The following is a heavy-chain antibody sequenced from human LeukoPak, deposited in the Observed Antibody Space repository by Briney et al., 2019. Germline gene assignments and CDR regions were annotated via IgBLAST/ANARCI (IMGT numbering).Heavy chain of an antibody. CDR1: GGTFNTYG. V-gene: IGHV1-69*01. CDR2: IIPFVGPA. J-gene: IGHJ4*02. Sequence: SVKVSCKASGGTFNTYGFNWVRQAPGQGLEWMGGIIPFVGPAKYAQSFQGRVTITADESTSTAYMELSSLTSEDTAMYFCARVLRYASPYFDIWGQGTLVTVSS. D-gene: IGHD4-17*01. CDR3: ARVLRYASPYFDI.